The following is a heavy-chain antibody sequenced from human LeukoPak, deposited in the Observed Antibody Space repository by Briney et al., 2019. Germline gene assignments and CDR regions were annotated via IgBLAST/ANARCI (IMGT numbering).Heavy chain of an antibody. CDR3: ARGRRITIFGVIIDRYLDY. D-gene: IGHD3-3*01. CDR2: IYSGGTT. J-gene: IGHJ4*02. Sequence: GGSLRLSCAASGFTVSSNHMSWVRQAPGKGLEWVSVIYSGGTTYYADSVKGRFTISRDNSKNTLYLQMNSLRAEDTAVYYCARGRRITIFGVIIDRYLDYWGQGTLVTVSS. V-gene: IGHV3-66*01. CDR1: GFTVSSNH.